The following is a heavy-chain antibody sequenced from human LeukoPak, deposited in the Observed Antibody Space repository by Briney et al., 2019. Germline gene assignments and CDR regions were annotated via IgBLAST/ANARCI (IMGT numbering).Heavy chain of an antibody. V-gene: IGHV5-10-1*01. CDR3: AQSRITGTTDWFDP. D-gene: IGHD1-7*01. Sequence: LGESLQISCKGSGYSFTSYWISWVRQMPGKGLEWMGRIDPSDSYTNYSPSFQGHVTISADKSISTAYLQWSSLKASDNAMYYCAQSRITGTTDWFDPWGQGTLVTVSS. J-gene: IGHJ5*02. CDR2: IDPSDSYT. CDR1: GYSFTSYW.